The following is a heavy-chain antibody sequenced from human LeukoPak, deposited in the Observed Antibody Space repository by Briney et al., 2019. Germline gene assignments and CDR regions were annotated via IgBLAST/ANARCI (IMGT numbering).Heavy chain of an antibody. J-gene: IGHJ3*02. CDR2: ISTSSSYI. CDR1: GFIFSTYS. V-gene: IGHV3-21*01. D-gene: IGHD3-22*01. Sequence: PGGSLRLSCAASGFIFSTYSMNWVRQAPGKGLEWVSSISTSSSYIYYADSVKGRFTISRDNANDSLYLQMNSLRAEDTAVYYCARSFSTYSYDASHWRGAFDIWGHGTMVTVSS. CDR3: ARSFSTYSYDASHWRGAFDI.